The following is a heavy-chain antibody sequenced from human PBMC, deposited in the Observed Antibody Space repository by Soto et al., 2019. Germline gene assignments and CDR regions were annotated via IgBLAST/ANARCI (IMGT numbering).Heavy chain of an antibody. CDR3: ARDSGTTSGDFDY. V-gene: IGHV1-18*04. CDR2: ISAYNGNT. D-gene: IGHD1-7*01. CDR1: GYTFTSYG. J-gene: IGHJ4*02. Sequence: PGPPVKVSCKASGYTFTSYGISCVRHSPGQGLEWMGWISAYNGNTNYAQKLQGRVTMTTDTSTSTAYMELRSLRSDDTAVYYCARDSGTTSGDFDYWGQGTLVTVSS.